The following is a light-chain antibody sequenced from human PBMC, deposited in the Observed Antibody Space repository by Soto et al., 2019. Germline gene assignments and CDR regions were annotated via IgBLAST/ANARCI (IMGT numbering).Light chain of an antibody. CDR2: FET. V-gene: IGLV3-21*04. CDR3: QVWDSTGDQVV. CDR1: SIGSRS. J-gene: IGLJ2*01. Sequence: SYELTQPPSVSVAPGMTARMPCGGNSIGSRSVHWYQQKPGQAPIMVISFETDRPSGIPERVSGSNSGNTATLIISTGEAGEEAGYYCQVWDSTGDQVVFGGGTKLTVL.